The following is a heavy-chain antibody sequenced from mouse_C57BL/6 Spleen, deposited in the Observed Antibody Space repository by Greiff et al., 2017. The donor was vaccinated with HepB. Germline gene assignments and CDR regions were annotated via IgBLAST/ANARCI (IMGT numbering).Heavy chain of an antibody. Sequence: VQLQQSGPELVKPGASVKISCKASGYAFGSSWMNWVKQRPGKGLEWIGRIYPGDGDTNYNGKFKGKATLTADKSSSTAYMQLSSLTSEDSAVYYCARKGGLFYFDYWGQGTTLTVAS. V-gene: IGHV1-82*01. CDR2: IYPGDGDT. CDR3: ARKGGLFYFDY. J-gene: IGHJ2*01. CDR1: GYAFGSSW. D-gene: IGHD1-1*01.